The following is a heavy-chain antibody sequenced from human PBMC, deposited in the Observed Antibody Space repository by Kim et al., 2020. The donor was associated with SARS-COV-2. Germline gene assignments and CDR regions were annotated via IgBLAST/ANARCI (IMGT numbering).Heavy chain of an antibody. J-gene: IGHJ3*02. Sequence: ASVKVSCKASGYTFTSYAMHWVRQAPGQRLEWMGWINAGNGNTKYSQKFQGRVTITRDTSASTAYMELSSLRSEDTAVYYCASSYGSGSYYMGGAFDIWGQGTMVTVSS. CDR1: GYTFTSYA. CDR3: ASSYGSGSYYMGGAFDI. D-gene: IGHD3-10*01. V-gene: IGHV1-3*01. CDR2: INAGNGNT.